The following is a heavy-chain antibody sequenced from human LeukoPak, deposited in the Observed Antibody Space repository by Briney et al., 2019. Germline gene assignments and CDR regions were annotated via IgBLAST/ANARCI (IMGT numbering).Heavy chain of an antibody. V-gene: IGHV4-59*01. CDR2: IYYSGST. J-gene: IGHJ4*02. Sequence: SETLSLTCTVSGGSISSYYWSWIRQPPGKGLEWIGYIYYSGSTNCNPSLKSRVTISIDTTKNQFSLNLSSVTAADTAVYYCARDRGYASFDYWGQGTLVTVSS. D-gene: IGHD5-12*01. CDR3: ARDRGYASFDY. CDR1: GGSISSYY.